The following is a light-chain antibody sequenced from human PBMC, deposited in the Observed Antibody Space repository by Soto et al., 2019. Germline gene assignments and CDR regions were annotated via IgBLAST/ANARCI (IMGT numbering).Light chain of an antibody. CDR1: QSVSSSY. CDR3: QQYGSSSVP. V-gene: IGKV3-20*01. CDR2: GAS. Sequence: EIVLTQSPGTLSLSPGERATLSCRARQSVSSSYLALYQQKPGQAPRLLIYGASSRATGIPDRFSGSGSGTDFTLMVSRLEPEDFAVYYCQQYGSSSVPFGQGTKVEIK. J-gene: IGKJ1*01.